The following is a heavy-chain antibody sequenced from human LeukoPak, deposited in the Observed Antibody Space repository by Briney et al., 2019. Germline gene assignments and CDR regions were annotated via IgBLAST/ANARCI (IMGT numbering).Heavy chain of an antibody. CDR3: ANGPTDFCFDY. CDR2: ISDSGFNT. Sequence: GGSLRLSCAASGFTFTSYAMSWVRQAPGKGLEWVSTISDSGFNTYYADSVKGRFTISRDNSKNTLYLQMNSLRAEDTAVYYCANGPTDFCFDYWGQGSLVTVSS. CDR1: GFTFTSYA. D-gene: IGHD3-3*01. V-gene: IGHV3-23*01. J-gene: IGHJ4*02.